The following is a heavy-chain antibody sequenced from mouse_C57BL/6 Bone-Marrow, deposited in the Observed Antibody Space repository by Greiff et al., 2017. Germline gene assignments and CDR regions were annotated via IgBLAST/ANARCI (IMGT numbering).Heavy chain of an antibody. D-gene: IGHD2-3*01. CDR3: ARDGYFGFAY. J-gene: IGHJ3*01. Sequence: QVQLQQPGAELVKPGASVKLSCKASCYTFTSYWMQWVQQRPGQGLEWIGEIDPSDSSTNYNQKFKGKSTLTVDTSSSTAYMQLSSLTSEDSAGYDCARDGYFGFAYWGQGTLVTVSA. V-gene: IGHV1-50*01. CDR2: IDPSDSST. CDR1: CYTFTSYW.